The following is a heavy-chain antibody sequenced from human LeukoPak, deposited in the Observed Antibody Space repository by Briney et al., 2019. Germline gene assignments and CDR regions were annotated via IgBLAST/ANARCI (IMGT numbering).Heavy chain of an antibody. J-gene: IGHJ6*02. V-gene: IGHV4-30-2*01. CDR2: IYHSGST. Sequence: SQTLSLTCAVSGGSISSGGYSWSWIRQPPGKGLEWIGYIYHSGSTYYNPSLKSRVTISVDRSKNQFSLKLSSVTAADTAVYYCARTYGSGSYYWYGMDVWGQGTTVTVSS. CDR3: ARTYGSGSYYWYGMDV. CDR1: GGSISSGGYS. D-gene: IGHD3-10*01.